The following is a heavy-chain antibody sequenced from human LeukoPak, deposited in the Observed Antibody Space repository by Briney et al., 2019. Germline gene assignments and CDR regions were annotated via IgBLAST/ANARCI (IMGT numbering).Heavy chain of an antibody. CDR2: INTYNGNT. Sequence: ASVRVSCKASGYTFTTYGISLVRQAPGQGFEWMGWINTYNGNTNYAHKFRGRVTLPTDTPTRTVYMEVRSLRSDNTAVYYCARDPADHGDLREDAHYYALDVWGQGTTVTVSS. CDR1: GYTFTTYG. V-gene: IGHV1-18*04. D-gene: IGHD4-17*01. J-gene: IGHJ6*02. CDR3: ARDPADHGDLREDAHYYALDV.